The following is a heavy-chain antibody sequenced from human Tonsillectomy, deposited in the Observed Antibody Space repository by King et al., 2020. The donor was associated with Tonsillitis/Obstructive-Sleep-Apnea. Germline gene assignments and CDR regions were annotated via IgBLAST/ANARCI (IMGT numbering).Heavy chain of an antibody. CDR2: IYYSGST. CDR3: ATSWERPAFDI. D-gene: IGHD1-26*01. Sequence: QLQESGPGLVKPSETLSLTCTVSGGSISSSSYYWGWIRQPPGKGLEWIGSIYYSGSTYYNPSLKSRVTISVDTSKNQFSLKLSSVTAADTAVYYCATSWERPAFDIWGQGTMVTVSS. CDR1: GGSISSSSYY. V-gene: IGHV4-39*01. J-gene: IGHJ3*02.